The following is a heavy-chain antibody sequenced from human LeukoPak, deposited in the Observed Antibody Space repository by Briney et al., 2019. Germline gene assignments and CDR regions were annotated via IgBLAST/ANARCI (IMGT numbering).Heavy chain of an antibody. D-gene: IGHD3-3*01. CDR1: GFTLRSYA. CDR3: ARKGLRVLEYVDY. CDR2: MRGIDGNT. Sequence: AGGSLRLSCSTPGFTLRSYAMSRVRQAPGRGLEWVSRMRGIDGNTDYADSVKGWLTISRDNSKNTLYMQMNGLRAEDTAVYFWARKGLRVLEYVDYWGQGTLVTVSS. J-gene: IGHJ4*02. V-gene: IGHV3-23*01.